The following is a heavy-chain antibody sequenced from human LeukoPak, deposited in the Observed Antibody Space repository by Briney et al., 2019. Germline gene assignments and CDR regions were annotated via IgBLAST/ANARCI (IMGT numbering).Heavy chain of an antibody. J-gene: IGHJ4*02. CDR3: AREYYYGSGTAGY. D-gene: IGHD3-10*01. Sequence: ASVKVSCKVSGYTLTELSMHWVRQAPGQGLEWMGIINPSGGSTSYAQKFQGRVTMTRDTSTSTVYMELSSLRSEDTAVYYCAREYYYGSGTAGYWGQGTLVTISS. V-gene: IGHV1-46*01. CDR1: GYTLTELS. CDR2: INPSGGST.